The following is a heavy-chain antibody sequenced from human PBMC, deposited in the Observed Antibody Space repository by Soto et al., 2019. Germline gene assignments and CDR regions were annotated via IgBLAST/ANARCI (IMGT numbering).Heavy chain of an antibody. V-gene: IGHV3-23*01. CDR3: AKTTSGYSYGPDY. J-gene: IGHJ4*02. D-gene: IGHD5-18*01. Sequence: EVQLLESGGGLVQPGGSLRLSCAASGFTFSSYAMSWVRQAPGKGLEWVSAISGSGGSTYYADSVKGRFTISRDNSKNTLYLQMNSLRAEGTAVYYCAKTTSGYSYGPDYWGQGTLVTVSS. CDR2: ISGSGGST. CDR1: GFTFSSYA.